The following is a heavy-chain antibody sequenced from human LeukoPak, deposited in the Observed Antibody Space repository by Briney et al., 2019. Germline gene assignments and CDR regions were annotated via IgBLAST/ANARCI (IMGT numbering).Heavy chain of an antibody. J-gene: IGHJ6*02. D-gene: IGHD2-2*01. CDR1: GGTFSSYA. V-gene: IGHV1-69*13. CDR3: ARVVVPAATSIYYGMDV. CDR2: IIPIFGTA. Sequence: GASVKVSCKASGGTFSSYAISWVRQAPGQGLEWMGGIIPIFGTANYAQKFQGRVTITADESTSTAYMELSSLRSEDTAVYYCARVVVPAATSIYYGMDVWGQGPRSPSP.